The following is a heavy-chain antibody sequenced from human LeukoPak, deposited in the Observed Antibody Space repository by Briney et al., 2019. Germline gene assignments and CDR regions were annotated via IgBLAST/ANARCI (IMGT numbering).Heavy chain of an antibody. Sequence: GASVKVSCKASGYTFTSYDINWVRQATGQGLEWMGWMNPNSGNTGYAQKFQGRVTMTRNTSISTAYMELSSLRSEGTAVYYCARGPTYSSSYNYYYYYYMDVWGKGTTVTVSS. V-gene: IGHV1-8*01. J-gene: IGHJ6*03. CDR1: GYTFTSYD. CDR2: MNPNSGNT. CDR3: ARGPTYSSSYNYYYYYYMDV. D-gene: IGHD6-13*01.